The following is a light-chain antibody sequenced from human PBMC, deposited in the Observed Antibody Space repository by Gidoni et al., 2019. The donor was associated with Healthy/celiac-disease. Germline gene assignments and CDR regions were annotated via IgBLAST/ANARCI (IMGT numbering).Light chain of an antibody. CDR3: HQRRGT. CDR1: QSVSIY. Sequence: EIVLTQSPATLYLSPGERATLSCRASQSVSIYLAGYQQKPGQAPRLLIYDASNRATGMPARFGGGGAVTDFTLTIRSLEPEDYEVYYCHQRRGTFXGXTRVEIK. CDR2: DAS. J-gene: IGKJ4*01. V-gene: IGKV3-11*01.